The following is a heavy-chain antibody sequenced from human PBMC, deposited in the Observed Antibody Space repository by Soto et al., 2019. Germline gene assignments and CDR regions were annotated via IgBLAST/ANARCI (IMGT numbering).Heavy chain of an antibody. V-gene: IGHV1-18*01. CDR2: ISAYNGNT. J-gene: IGHJ5*02. Sequence: VASVKVSCKASGYTFTSYGISWVRQAPGQGLEWMGWISAYNGNTNYAQRLQGRVTMTTDTSTSTAYMELRSLRSDDTAVYYCARDRRFLEWLSWFDPWGQGTLVTVSS. CDR3: ARDRRFLEWLSWFDP. D-gene: IGHD3-3*01. CDR1: GYTFTSYG.